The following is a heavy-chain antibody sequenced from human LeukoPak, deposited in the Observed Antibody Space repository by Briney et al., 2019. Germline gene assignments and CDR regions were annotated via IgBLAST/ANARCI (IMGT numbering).Heavy chain of an antibody. D-gene: IGHD2-2*01. CDR2: ISYDGSNK. Sequence: GGSLRLSCAASGFTFSSYAMHRVRQAPGKGLEWVAVISYDGSNKYYADSVKGRFTISRDNSKNTLYLQMNSLRAEDTAVYYCAREGCSSTSCYPNWFDPWGQGTLVTVSS. CDR3: AREGCSSTSCYPNWFDP. CDR1: GFTFSSYA. J-gene: IGHJ5*02. V-gene: IGHV3-30-3*01.